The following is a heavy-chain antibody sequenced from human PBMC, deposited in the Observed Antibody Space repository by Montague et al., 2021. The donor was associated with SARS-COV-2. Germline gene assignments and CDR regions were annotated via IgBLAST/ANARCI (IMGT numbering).Heavy chain of an antibody. Sequence: SLRLSCAASGFTFSSYAMHWVRQAPGKGLEWVAVISYDGSNKYYADSVKGRFTTSRDNSKNTLYLQMNSLRAEDTAVYYCARELPGAPFIWGQGTMVTVSS. J-gene: IGHJ3*02. CDR2: ISYDGSNK. CDR1: GFTFSSYA. D-gene: IGHD1-26*01. CDR3: ARELPGAPFI. V-gene: IGHV3-30*04.